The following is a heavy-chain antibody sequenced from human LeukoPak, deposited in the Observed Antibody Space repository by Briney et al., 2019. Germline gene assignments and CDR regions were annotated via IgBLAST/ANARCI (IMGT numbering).Heavy chain of an antibody. Sequence: GGSLRLSCAASGFTFSSYSMNWVRHAPGKGLEWVSSISSSSSYIYYADSVKGRFTISRDNAKNSLYLQMNSLRAEDTAVYYCARDRTRGIGGPFDYWGQGTLVTVSS. V-gene: IGHV3-21*01. CDR1: GFTFSSYS. D-gene: IGHD2-15*01. CDR3: ARDRTRGIGGPFDY. J-gene: IGHJ4*02. CDR2: ISSSSSYI.